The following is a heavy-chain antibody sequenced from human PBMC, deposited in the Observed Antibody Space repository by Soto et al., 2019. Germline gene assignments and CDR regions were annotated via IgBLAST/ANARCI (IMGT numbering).Heavy chain of an antibody. J-gene: IGHJ4*02. CDR1: GASIRSGDYV. V-gene: IGHV4-30-4*01. CDR2: IYDSGSS. Sequence: SETLALTYTVSGASIRSGDYVWSVIRQSPWTGLEWIGYIYDSGSSYYNQALQSRVTMSVDTSKNQFSLKLSSVTAADTALYYCAREKGYISGPKNFDYWGQGTLVPVSS. D-gene: IGHD5-12*01. CDR3: AREKGYISGPKNFDY.